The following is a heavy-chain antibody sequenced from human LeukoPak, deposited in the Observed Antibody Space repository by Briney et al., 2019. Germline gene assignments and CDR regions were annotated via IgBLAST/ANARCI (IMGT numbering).Heavy chain of an antibody. J-gene: IGHJ4*02. Sequence: GESLKISCKGPGYTFTSYWIGWVRQMPGKGVEWMGIINPGDSDTRYSPALQGQVTISADKTISTAYLQWSSLKAPGTAMYDCARHYGKTGIVAVWGQGTLVTVSS. CDR3: ARHYGKTGIVAV. V-gene: IGHV5-51*01. CDR1: GYTFTSYW. D-gene: IGHD6-13*01. CDR2: INPGDSDT.